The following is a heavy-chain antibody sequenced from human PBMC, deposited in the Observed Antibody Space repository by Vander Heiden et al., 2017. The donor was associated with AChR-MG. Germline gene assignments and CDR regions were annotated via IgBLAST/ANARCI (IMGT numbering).Heavy chain of an antibody. Sequence: EVQLLESGGGLVQPGGSLQLSPAAPGFTFSSYAMCWVRKAPGKWLEWVSAISGSGGSTYYADSVKGRFTISRDNSKNTLYLQMNSLRVEDTAVYYCAKDRGIQLWSPGNWFDPWGQGTLVTVSS. CDR1: GFTFSSYA. D-gene: IGHD5-18*01. V-gene: IGHV3-23*01. CDR3: AKDRGIQLWSPGNWFDP. CDR2: ISGSGGST. J-gene: IGHJ5*02.